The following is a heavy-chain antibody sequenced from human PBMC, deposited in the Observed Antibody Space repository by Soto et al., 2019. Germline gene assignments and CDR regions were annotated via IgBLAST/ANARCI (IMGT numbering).Heavy chain of an antibody. Sequence: EVQLLESGGGLVQPGGSLRLSCAASGFTFSNYAVSWVRQAPGKGLAWVSAISGSGGTTYYADSVKGRFTISRDNSKDTLHLQMNSLRAEDTAIYYCAKTPRQWLVYFDYWGQGALVTVSS. V-gene: IGHV3-23*01. CDR3: AKTPRQWLVYFDY. CDR1: GFTFSNYA. J-gene: IGHJ4*02. CDR2: ISGSGGTT. D-gene: IGHD6-19*01.